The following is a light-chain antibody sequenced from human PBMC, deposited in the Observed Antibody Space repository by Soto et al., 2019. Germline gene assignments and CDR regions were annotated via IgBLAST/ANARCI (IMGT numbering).Light chain of an antibody. Sequence: QSVLTQPPSWSGAPGQRVTISCTGSISNIGAGYDVHWYQQLPGTAPKLLIYANTNRPSGVPDRFSGSKSGTSASLAITGLQAEDEADYYCQSYDSSLSGSNWVFGGGTQLTVL. V-gene: IGLV1-40*01. CDR1: ISNIGAGYD. CDR2: ANT. CDR3: QSYDSSLSGSNWV. J-gene: IGLJ3*02.